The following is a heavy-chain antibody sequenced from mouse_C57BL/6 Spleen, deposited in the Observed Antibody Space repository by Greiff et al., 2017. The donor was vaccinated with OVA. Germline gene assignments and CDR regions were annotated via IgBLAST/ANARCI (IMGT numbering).Heavy chain of an antibody. V-gene: IGHV1-50*01. CDR1: GYTFTSHW. Sequence: QLQQPGAEPVKPGASVKLSCKASGYTFTSHWMQWGTQRSGQGPEWIGEIDSSDSYTNYNQKFKGKATLTVDTSSSTANMQLSSLTSEDSAVYYCARYGYDAAWFAYWGQGTLVTVSA. CDR3: ARYGYDAAWFAY. D-gene: IGHD2-2*01. J-gene: IGHJ3*01. CDR2: IDSSDSYT.